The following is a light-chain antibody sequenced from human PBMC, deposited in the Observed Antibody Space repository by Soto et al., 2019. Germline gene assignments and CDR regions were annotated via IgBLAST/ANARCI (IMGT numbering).Light chain of an antibody. J-gene: IGKJ4*01. V-gene: IGKV1-12*01. CDR2: AAS. CDR3: QQANSYPL. CDR1: QGISSW. Sequence: DIQMTQSPSSVSASVGDRVTITCRASQGISSWLAWYQQKPGKAPRLLIYAASSLQSGVPSVFSGSRSGTDFTLPINRLQPEDFATHYRQQANSYPLFGGGTKVEIK.